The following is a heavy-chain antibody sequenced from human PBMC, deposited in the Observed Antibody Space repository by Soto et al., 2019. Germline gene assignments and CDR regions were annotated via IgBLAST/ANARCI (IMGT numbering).Heavy chain of an antibody. D-gene: IGHD3-9*01. CDR2: ISAYNGNT. CDR3: ARRNEADILLGYYPPSWYLDL. J-gene: IGHJ2*01. CDR1: GYTFTSYG. Sequence: QVQLVQSGAEVKKPGASVKVSCKASGYTFTSYGISWVRQAPGQGLEWMGWISAYNGNTNYAQKLQGRVTMTTDTSTRRAYMEVRSLKSNDKAVDYCARRNEADILLGYYPPSWYLDLWGRGTLVTVSS. V-gene: IGHV1-18*01.